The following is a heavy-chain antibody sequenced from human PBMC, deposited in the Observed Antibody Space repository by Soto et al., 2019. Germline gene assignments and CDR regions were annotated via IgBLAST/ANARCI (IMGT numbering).Heavy chain of an antibody. CDR3: ARNWGSAAFDY. D-gene: IGHD7-27*01. V-gene: IGHV3-74*01. CDR2: INIDGSTT. Sequence: EVQLVESGGGLVQPGGSLRLSCAASGFTFSSYWMHWVRQPPGKGLVWVSRINIDGSTTTYADSVKGRFTISRDNAKNTLYLQMSSLRAVDTAVYYCARNWGSAAFDYWGQGTLVIVSS. CDR1: GFTFSSYW. J-gene: IGHJ4*02.